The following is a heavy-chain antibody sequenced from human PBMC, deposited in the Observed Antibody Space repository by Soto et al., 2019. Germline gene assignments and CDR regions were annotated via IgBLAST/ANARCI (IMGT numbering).Heavy chain of an antibody. D-gene: IGHD1-26*01. J-gene: IGHJ4*02. CDR1: GYSISSGYY. Sequence: PSETLSLTCAVSGYSISSGYYWGWIRQPPGKGLEWIGSIYHSGSTYYNPSLKSRVTISVDTFKNQFSLKLSSVTAADTAVYYCARAGRGELHYWGQGTLVTVSS. CDR2: IYHSGST. V-gene: IGHV4-38-2*01. CDR3: ARAGRGELHY.